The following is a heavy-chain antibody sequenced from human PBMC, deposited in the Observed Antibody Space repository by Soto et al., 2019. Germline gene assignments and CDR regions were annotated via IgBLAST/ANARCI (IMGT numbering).Heavy chain of an antibody. CDR2: IIPIFGTA. CDR3: ATEGSSSWSNWFDP. CDR1: GGTFSSYA. Sequence: GASVKVSCKASGGTFSSYAISWVRQAPGQGLEWMGGIIPIFGTANYAQKFQGRVTITADESTSTAYMELSSLRSEDTAVYYCATEGSSSWSNWFDPWGQGTLVTVSS. D-gene: IGHD6-13*01. J-gene: IGHJ5*02. V-gene: IGHV1-69*13.